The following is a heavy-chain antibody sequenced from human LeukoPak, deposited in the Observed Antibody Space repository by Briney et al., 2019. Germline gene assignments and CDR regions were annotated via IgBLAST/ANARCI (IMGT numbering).Heavy chain of an antibody. Sequence: PGGSLRLSCAASGFTFSSYAMHWVRQPPGKGLEWIGEINHSGSTNYNPSLKSRVTISVDTSKNQFSLKLSSVTAADTAVYYCARGGSLDVWGKGTTVTVSS. CDR2: INHSGST. D-gene: IGHD6-13*01. CDR1: GFTFSSYA. V-gene: IGHV4-34*01. J-gene: IGHJ6*04. CDR3: ARGGSLDV.